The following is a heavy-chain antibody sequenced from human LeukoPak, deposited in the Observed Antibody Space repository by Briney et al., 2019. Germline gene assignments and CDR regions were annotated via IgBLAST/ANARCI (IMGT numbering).Heavy chain of an antibody. D-gene: IGHD5-12*01. CDR3: ARDNTYSGYDPTDY. CDR1: GGTFSSYA. V-gene: IGHV1-69*05. CDR2: IIPIFGTA. Sequence: ASVKVSCKASGGTFSSYAISWVRQAPGQGLEWMGRIIPIFGTANYAQKFQGRVTITTDVSTSTAYMELSSLRSEDTAVYYCARDNTYSGYDPTDYWGQGTLVTVSS. J-gene: IGHJ4*02.